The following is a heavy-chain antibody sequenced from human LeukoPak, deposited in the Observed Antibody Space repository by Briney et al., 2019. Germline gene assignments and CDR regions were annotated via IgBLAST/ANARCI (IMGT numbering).Heavy chain of an antibody. Sequence: ASVKVSCKASGYTFTGYYMHWVRQAPGQGLEWMGWMNPNSGNTGYAQKFQGRVTITRNTSISTAYMELSSLRSEDTAVYYCARGGYYDFWSDSYYYYYMDVWGKGTTVTVSS. CDR3: ARGGYYDFWSDSYYYYYMDV. CDR1: GYTFTGYY. J-gene: IGHJ6*03. V-gene: IGHV1-8*03. CDR2: MNPNSGNT. D-gene: IGHD3-3*01.